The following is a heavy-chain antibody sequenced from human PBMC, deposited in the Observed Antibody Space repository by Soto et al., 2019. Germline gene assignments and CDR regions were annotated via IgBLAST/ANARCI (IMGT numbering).Heavy chain of an antibody. J-gene: IGHJ4*02. CDR1: VGSISIGGYS. Sequence: ASETLSLTCAFSVGSISIGGYSWSWIRQPPGKGLEWLGYIYHSGSTFYSPSLKSRVTISVDRSKNHFSLKLNSVTAADTAMYYCARAGYSGYDLTFDYWGQGAMVTVSS. CDR2: IYHSGST. V-gene: IGHV4-30-2*01. CDR3: ARAGYSGYDLTFDY. D-gene: IGHD5-12*01.